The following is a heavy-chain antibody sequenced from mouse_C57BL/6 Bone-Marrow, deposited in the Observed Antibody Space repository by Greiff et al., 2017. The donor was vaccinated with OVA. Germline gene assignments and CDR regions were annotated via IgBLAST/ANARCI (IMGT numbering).Heavy chain of an antibody. D-gene: IGHD1-1*01. J-gene: IGHJ1*03. Sequence: QVQLKQSGPELARPWASVKISCQAFYTFSRRVHFAIRDTNYWMPWVKQRPGQGLEWIGAIYPGNGDTSYNQKFKGKATLTADKSSSTAYMQLSSLTSEDYAVYYCACGDYYGSRYFDVWGTGTTVTVSS. CDR2: GQGLEWIG. CDR3: SEDYAVYYCACGDYYGSRYFDV. V-gene: IGHV1-87*01. CDR1: YTFSRRVH.